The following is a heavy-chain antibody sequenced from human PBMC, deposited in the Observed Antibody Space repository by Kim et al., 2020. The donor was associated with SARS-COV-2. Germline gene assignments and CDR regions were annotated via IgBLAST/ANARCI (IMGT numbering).Heavy chain of an antibody. J-gene: IGHJ6*02. CDR2: INTNTGNP. D-gene: IGHD3-10*01. Sequence: ASVKVSCKASGYTFTSYAMNWVRQAPGQGLEWMGWINTNTGNPTYAQGFTGRFVFSLDTSVSTAYLQISSLKAEDTAVYYCARETMVQGVIITYYYYYGMDVWGQGTTVTVSS. V-gene: IGHV7-4-1*02. CDR1: GYTFTSYA. CDR3: ARETMVQGVIITYYYYYGMDV.